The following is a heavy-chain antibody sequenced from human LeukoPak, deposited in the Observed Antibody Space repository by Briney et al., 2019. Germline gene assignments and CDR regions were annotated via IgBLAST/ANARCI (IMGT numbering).Heavy chain of an antibody. J-gene: IGHJ4*02. CDR3: ATTLHSGYYDLY. CDR1: RFTFSSYA. CDR2: IGGSGAGT. D-gene: IGHD3-22*01. V-gene: IGHV3-23*01. Sequence: GGSLRLSCAASRFTFSSYAMSWVRQAPGKGLEWVSGIGGSGAGTYYAVSVKGRFTISRDNSKNTLYLQMNSLRAEDTAVYYCATTLHSGYYDLYWGQGTLVTVSS.